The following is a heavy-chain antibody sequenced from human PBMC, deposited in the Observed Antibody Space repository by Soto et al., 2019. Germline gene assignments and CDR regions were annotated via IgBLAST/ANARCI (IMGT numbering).Heavy chain of an antibody. V-gene: IGHV1-46*01. J-gene: IGHJ4*02. D-gene: IGHD3-22*01. CDR2: IHTSGGST. CDR1: GYTFTSDY. Sequence: ASVKVSCKASGYTFTSDYINWVRQAPGQGLEWMGMIHTSGGSTTYAQKFQGRVTMTRDTSTNTVYMELGSLKSEDTAVYYCARSAYYYDSSDNFEYWGQGNLVTVSS. CDR3: ARSAYYYDSSDNFEY.